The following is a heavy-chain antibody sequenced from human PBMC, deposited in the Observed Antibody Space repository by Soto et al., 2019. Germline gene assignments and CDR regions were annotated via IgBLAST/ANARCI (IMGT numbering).Heavy chain of an antibody. V-gene: IGHV1-69*13. CDR1: GGTFSSYA. D-gene: IGHD1-26*01. Sequence: ASVKVSCKASGGTFSSYAISWVRHAPGQWLEWMGGIIPIFGTANYAQKFQGRVTITADESTSTAYMELSSLRSEDTAVYYCARGSHPDPIVGATGGFDPWGQGTLVTVSS. J-gene: IGHJ5*02. CDR3: ARGSHPDPIVGATGGFDP. CDR2: IIPIFGTA.